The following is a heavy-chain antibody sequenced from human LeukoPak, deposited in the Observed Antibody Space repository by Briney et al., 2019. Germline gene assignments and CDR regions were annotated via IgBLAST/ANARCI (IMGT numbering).Heavy chain of an antibody. CDR2: MNPNSGNT. V-gene: IGHV1-8*01. D-gene: IGHD1-7*01. Sequence: ASVKVSCKASGYTFTRYDINWVRQATGQGGEGMGWMNPNSGNTGYVQKFQGRGTITRNTKIRTAYMELSSLRSEDTAVYYCARAPSITGTTPPGYWGQGTLVTVSS. CDR3: ARAPSITGTTPPGY. J-gene: IGHJ4*02. CDR1: GYTFTRYD.